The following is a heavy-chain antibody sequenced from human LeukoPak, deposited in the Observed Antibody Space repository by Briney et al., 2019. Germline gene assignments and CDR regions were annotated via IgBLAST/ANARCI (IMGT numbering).Heavy chain of an antibody. D-gene: IGHD3-3*01. V-gene: IGHV4-4*07. CDR3: ARDRGITIFGVVIIPDAFDI. CDR2: IYSSGDT. Sequence: PSETLSLTCTVSGGSISSYHWSWIRQPAGKGLEWIGRIYSSGDTNYNPSLNSRVTISLDTSRNQFSLKLTSVTAADTAVYYCARDRGITIFGVVIIPDAFDIWGQGTMVTVSS. J-gene: IGHJ3*02. CDR1: GGSISSYH.